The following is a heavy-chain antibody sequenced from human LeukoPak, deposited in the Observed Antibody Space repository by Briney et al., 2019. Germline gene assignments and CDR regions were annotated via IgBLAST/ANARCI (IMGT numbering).Heavy chain of an antibody. CDR1: GLTASGNV. J-gene: IGHJ4*02. Sequence: PGGSLRLSCAASGLTASGNVRNWVRQAPGKGLEWVASISRNSTYIHYADSVKGRFTIYRDNARNSLFLQMNSLRDEDTSIYYCASHDGNYFDYWGQGTLVTVSS. V-gene: IGHV3-21*01. CDR2: ISRNSTYI. CDR3: ASHDGNYFDY.